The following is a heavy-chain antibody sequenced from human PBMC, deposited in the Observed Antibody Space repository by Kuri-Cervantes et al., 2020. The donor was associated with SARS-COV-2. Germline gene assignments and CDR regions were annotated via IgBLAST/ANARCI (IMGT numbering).Heavy chain of an antibody. D-gene: IGHD3-3*01. V-gene: IGHV1-46*01. CDR3: ATWSGYYYYMDV. CDR1: GYTFSSYH. J-gene: IGHJ6*03. CDR2: IYPSGGST. Sequence: ASVKVSCKATGYTFSSYHMHWVRQAPGQGLEWMGIIYPSGGSTSYPQKFQGRVSMTSDASTTAVYMELSSLRSEDTAVYYCATWSGYYYYMDVWGKGTTVTVSS.